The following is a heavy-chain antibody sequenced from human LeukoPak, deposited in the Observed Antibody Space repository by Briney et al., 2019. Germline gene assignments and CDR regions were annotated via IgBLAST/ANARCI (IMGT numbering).Heavy chain of an antibody. V-gene: IGHV1-24*01. Sequence: ASAKVSCKVSGYTLTELSMHWVRQAPGKGLEWMGGFDPEDGETIYAQKFQGRVTMTEDTSTDTAYMELSSLRSEDTAVYYCATLNYYGSGSQDYWGQGTLVTVSS. CDR2: FDPEDGET. D-gene: IGHD3-10*01. CDR1: GYTLTELS. CDR3: ATLNYYGSGSQDY. J-gene: IGHJ4*02.